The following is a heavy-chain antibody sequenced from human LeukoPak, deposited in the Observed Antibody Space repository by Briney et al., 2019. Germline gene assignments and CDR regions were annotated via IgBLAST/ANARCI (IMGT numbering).Heavy chain of an antibody. CDR3: ARSPTTVTTLFDY. V-gene: IGHV6-1*01. CDR2: TYYRSNLYN. Sequence: SQTLSLTCALSGDSVSSNSAAWNWIRQSPSRGLEWLGRTYYRSNLYNDYAVSVKSRITINPDTSKNQFSLQLNSVTPEDTAVYYCARSPTTVTTLFDYWGQGTLVTVSS. D-gene: IGHD4-17*01. CDR1: GDSVSSNSAA. J-gene: IGHJ4*02.